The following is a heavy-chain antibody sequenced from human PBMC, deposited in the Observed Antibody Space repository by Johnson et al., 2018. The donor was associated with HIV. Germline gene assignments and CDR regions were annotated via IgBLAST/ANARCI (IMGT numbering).Heavy chain of an antibody. CDR2: VTGTGGDT. CDR1: GFTFSSYG. V-gene: IGHV3-23*04. D-gene: IGHD3-9*01. CDR3: AKDGNDILTGQGPDGFDV. Sequence: VQLVESGGGLVQPGGSLRLSCAASGFTFSSYGMSWVRQAPGKGLEWVSGVTGTGGDTYYAESVKGRFTISRDNSKNTLNLQLNGLRPEDTALYYCAKDGNDILTGQGPDGFDVWGQGTMVTVSS. J-gene: IGHJ3*01.